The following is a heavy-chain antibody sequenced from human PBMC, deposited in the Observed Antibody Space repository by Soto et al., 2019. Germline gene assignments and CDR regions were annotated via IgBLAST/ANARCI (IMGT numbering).Heavy chain of an antibody. CDR1: GYSFTSYW. D-gene: IGHD6-13*01. V-gene: IGHV5-51*01. CDR2: IYPGDSDT. J-gene: IGHJ6*02. Sequence: GESLKISCKGSGYSFTSYWIGWVRQMPGKGQEWMGIIYPGDSDTRYSPSFQGQVTISADKSISTAYLQWSSLKASDTAMYYCAKQAEQQLVPAMDYYYGMDVWGQGTTVTVSS. CDR3: AKQAEQQLVPAMDYYYGMDV.